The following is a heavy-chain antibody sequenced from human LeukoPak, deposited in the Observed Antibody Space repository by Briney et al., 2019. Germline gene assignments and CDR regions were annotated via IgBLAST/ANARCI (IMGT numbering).Heavy chain of an antibody. D-gene: IGHD5-18*01. CDR2: ITPIFGTA. CDR3: AREGGYSYGLDY. Sequence: SVKVSCKASGGTFSSYAISWVRQAPGQGLEWMGGITPIFGTANYAQKFQGRVTITTDESTSTAYMELSSLRSEDTAVYCCAREGGYSYGLDYWGQGTLVTVSS. V-gene: IGHV1-69*05. J-gene: IGHJ4*02. CDR1: GGTFSSYA.